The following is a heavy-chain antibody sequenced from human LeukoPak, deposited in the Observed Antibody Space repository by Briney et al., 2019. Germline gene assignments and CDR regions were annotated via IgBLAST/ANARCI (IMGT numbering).Heavy chain of an antibody. Sequence: SETLSLTCTVSGDSINSYHWSWIRQPAGKGLEWIGRIHLSGSTNYNPSLRSRVAISMDNSKNQFSLTLKSVTAADTAVYYCARDDSSRDDSGGYHYWGQGTLDSVSS. D-gene: IGHD3-22*01. V-gene: IGHV4-4*07. CDR2: IHLSGST. CDR1: GDSINSYH. J-gene: IGHJ4*02. CDR3: ARDDSSRDDSGGYHY.